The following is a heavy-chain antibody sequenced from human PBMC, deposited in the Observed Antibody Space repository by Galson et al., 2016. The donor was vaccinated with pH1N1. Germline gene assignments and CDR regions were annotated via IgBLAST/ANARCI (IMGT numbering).Heavy chain of an antibody. V-gene: IGHV3-23*01. CDR3: AKEGRWYGGNWFDP. J-gene: IGHJ5*02. D-gene: IGHD3-10*01. Sequence: CAASGFAFNYFAMTWVRQAPGKGLVWVSSINGRGSSTYYADSVKGRFTISRDNSRSTLYSQLSALTVDDTAVYYCAKEGRWYGGNWFDPWGQGTLVTVSS. CDR2: INGRGSST. CDR1: GFAFNYFA.